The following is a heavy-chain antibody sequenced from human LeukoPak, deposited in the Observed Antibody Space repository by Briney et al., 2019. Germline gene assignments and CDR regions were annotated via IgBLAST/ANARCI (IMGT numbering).Heavy chain of an antibody. CDR3: VRPDDNSFDF. CDR1: VGSLSSSSYY. Sequence: SETLSLTCGVSVGSLSSSSYYWGWIRQPPGRGLEWIGNIYETGSTNYNPSHKSRVTISVDTSKNQFSLKLSSVTAADTAVYYCVRPDDNSFDFWGQGTMVTVSS. J-gene: IGHJ3*01. D-gene: IGHD3-9*01. V-gene: IGHV4-39*01. CDR2: IYETGST.